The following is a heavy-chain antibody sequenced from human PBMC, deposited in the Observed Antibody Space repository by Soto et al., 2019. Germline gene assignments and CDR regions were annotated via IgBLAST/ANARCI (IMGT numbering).Heavy chain of an antibody. CDR1: GFTFSSYS. CDR3: ARVAERQWLDDY. D-gene: IGHD6-19*01. V-gene: IGHV3-48*04. Sequence: EVQLVESGGGLVQPGGSLRLSCAASGFTFSSYSMNWVRQTPGKGLEWVSYISSSISTIYYADSVKGRFTISRDNAKNSLYLQMNSLRAEDTAVYYCARVAERQWLDDYWGQGTLVTVSS. J-gene: IGHJ4*02. CDR2: ISSSISTI.